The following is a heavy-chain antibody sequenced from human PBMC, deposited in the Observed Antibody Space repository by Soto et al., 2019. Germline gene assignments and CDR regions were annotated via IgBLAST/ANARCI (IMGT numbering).Heavy chain of an antibody. V-gene: IGHV1-18*01. J-gene: IGHJ6*02. CDR1: GYIFVNYG. CDR3: AMVDNYVTPTPQDV. CDR2: ISTYSGNT. D-gene: IGHD3-16*01. Sequence: QVQLVQSGDEVRKTGSSVKVSCKASGYIFVNYGIAWVRQAPGQGLEWMGWISTYSGNTHYASKVQGRLTMTTDTSTSTAYMDLGSLTSDDTAVYYCAMVDNYVTPTPQDVWGQGTTVTVSS.